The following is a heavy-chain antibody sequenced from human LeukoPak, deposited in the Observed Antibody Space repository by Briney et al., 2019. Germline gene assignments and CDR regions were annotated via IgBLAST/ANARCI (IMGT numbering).Heavy chain of an antibody. Sequence: PSETLSLTCTVSGGSISSSSYYWGWIRQPPGKGLEWIGSIYYSGSTDYNPSLKSRVTISVDTSKNQFSLKLTSVTAADTAVYYCARHLYYYYGMDVWGQGTTVTVSS. J-gene: IGHJ6*02. CDR2: IYYSGST. CDR1: GGSISSSSYY. V-gene: IGHV4-39*01. CDR3: ARHLYYYYGMDV.